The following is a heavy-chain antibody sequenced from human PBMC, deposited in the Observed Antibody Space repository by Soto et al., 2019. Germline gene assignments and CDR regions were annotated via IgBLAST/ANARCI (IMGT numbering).Heavy chain of an antibody. D-gene: IGHD5-12*01. CDR3: ARDAGRDGYNSYS. Sequence: EVHLVESGGVLVQPGGSLRLSCAASGFTFSAYSMNWVRQAPGKGLEWLSYIPTNGGTIYYADSVKGRFTISRDNAKNSLYLQMNSLRDEDTAVYYGARDAGRDGYNSYSWGQGTLVTVSS. V-gene: IGHV3-48*02. CDR2: IPTNGGTI. CDR1: GFTFSAYS. J-gene: IGHJ4*02.